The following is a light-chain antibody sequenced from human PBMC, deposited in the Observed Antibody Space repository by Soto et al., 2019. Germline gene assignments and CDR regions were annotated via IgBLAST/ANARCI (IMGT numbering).Light chain of an antibody. CDR3: QQYNKWPLFT. CDR2: GAS. CDR1: QSVSSN. V-gene: IGKV3-15*01. Sequence: ETVMTQSPGTLSVSPGERATLSCRASQSVSSNLAWYQQRPGQAPRLLIYGASTRATGIPARFSGSGSGTEFTLTISSLQSEDFAVYYCQQYNKWPLFTFGHGTRVDIK. J-gene: IGKJ3*01.